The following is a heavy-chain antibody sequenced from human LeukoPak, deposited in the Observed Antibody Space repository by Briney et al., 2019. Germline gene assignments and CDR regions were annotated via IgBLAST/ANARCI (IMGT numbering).Heavy chain of an antibody. V-gene: IGHV4-34*01. Sequence: SEILSLTCAVYGGSFSGYYWSWIRQPPGKGLEWIGEINHSGSTNYNPSLKSRVTISVDTSKNQFSLKLSSVTAADTAVYYCARKSSSRDWFDPWGQGTLVTVSS. CDR3: ARKSSSRDWFDP. CDR1: GGSFSGYY. D-gene: IGHD6-13*01. CDR2: INHSGST. J-gene: IGHJ5*02.